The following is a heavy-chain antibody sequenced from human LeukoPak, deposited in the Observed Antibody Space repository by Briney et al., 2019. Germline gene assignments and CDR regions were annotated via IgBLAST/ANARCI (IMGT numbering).Heavy chain of an antibody. CDR2: IYHSGST. CDR3: ARSRCSGGSCYRPPIGFDP. Sequence: WETLSLTCAVSGGSISSSNWWSWVRQPPGKGLEWIGEIYHSGSTNYNPSLKSRVTISVDKSKNQFSLKLSSVTAADTAVYYCARSRCSGGSCYRPPIGFDPWGQGTLVTVSS. J-gene: IGHJ5*02. CDR1: GGSISSSNW. D-gene: IGHD2-15*01. V-gene: IGHV4-4*02.